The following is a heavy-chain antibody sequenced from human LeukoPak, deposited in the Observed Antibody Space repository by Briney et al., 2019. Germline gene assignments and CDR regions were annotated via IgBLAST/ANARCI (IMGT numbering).Heavy chain of an antibody. CDR1: GFTFSDYY. Sequence: GGSLRLSCAASGFTFSDYYMSWIRQAPGKGLEWVSYISSSGSTIYYADSVKGRFTISRDNAKNSLYLQMNSLRAEDTAVYYCARDTYYYDSSGYCDYWGQGTLVTVSS. CDR2: ISSSGSTI. J-gene: IGHJ4*02. V-gene: IGHV3-11*04. CDR3: ARDTYYYDSSGYCDY. D-gene: IGHD3-22*01.